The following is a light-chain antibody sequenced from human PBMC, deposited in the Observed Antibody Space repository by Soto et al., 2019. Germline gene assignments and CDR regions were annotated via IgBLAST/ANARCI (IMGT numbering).Light chain of an antibody. J-gene: IGKJ5*01. CDR1: QGTSSY. CDR3: QQLNAYPVT. Sequence: TGLTPSASLQTASVLESVTIKCRASQGTSSYLAWFQQKPGRAPKLLIYGASTLQSGVPARFSGSGSGTDFTLTISNRQPEDFATYYIQQLNAYPVTFGQGTRLDIK. V-gene: IGKV1-9*01. CDR2: GAS.